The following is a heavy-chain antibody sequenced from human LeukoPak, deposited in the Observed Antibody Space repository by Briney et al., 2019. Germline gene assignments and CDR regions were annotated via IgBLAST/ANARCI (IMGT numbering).Heavy chain of an antibody. D-gene: IGHD5-24*01. CDR3: ARGSVEMATIFDS. J-gene: IGHJ5*01. CDR2: IRSKAYGGTA. V-gene: IGHV3-49*04. Sequence: GGSVRLSCTTSGFTFGDYGMSWVRRAPGKGPEWVGFIRSKAYGGTAEYAASVKGRFTISRDGSKSIAYLQMNSLNTEDTAVYYCARGSVEMATIFDSWGQGTLVTVSS. CDR1: GFTFGDYG.